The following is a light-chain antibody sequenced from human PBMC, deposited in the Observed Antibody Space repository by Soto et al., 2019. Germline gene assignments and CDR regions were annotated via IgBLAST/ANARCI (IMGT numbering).Light chain of an antibody. Sequence: QSALTQPRSVSGSPGQSVTISCTGTNTDVGAYNYVSWYQQHPGKAPKLMIYDVSERPSGIPDRFSASESGNTASLTISGLQAEDEADYYCCSYAGNYTWVFGGGTKLTVL. CDR3: CSYAGNYTWV. J-gene: IGLJ3*02. CDR1: NTDVGAYNY. CDR2: DVS. V-gene: IGLV2-11*01.